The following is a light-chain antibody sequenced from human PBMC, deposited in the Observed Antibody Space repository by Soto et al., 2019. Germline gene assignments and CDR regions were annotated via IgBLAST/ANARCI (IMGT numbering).Light chain of an antibody. CDR3: KQYDSPPRT. CDR2: GAS. V-gene: IGKV3-20*01. J-gene: IGKJ1*01. CDR1: QSVSSSY. Sequence: EIVLTQSPGTLSLSPGERATLSCRASQSVSSSYLAWYQQKLGQAPRLLMYGASSRATGIPDRFSGSGSGTDFTFTISRLEPEDFAVYYCKQYDSPPRTLGQGTKVDIK.